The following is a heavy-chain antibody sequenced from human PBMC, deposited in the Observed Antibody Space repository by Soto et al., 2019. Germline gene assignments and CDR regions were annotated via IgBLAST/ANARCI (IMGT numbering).Heavy chain of an antibody. CDR3: ARERYQVISDGMDV. CDR1: GYTFTGYY. J-gene: IGHJ6*01. V-gene: IGHV1-2*02. D-gene: IGHD2-2*01. Sequence: ASVKVSCKASGYTFTGYYVHWVREAPGQGLEWMGWINPETGATSYAQKFQGRVTLSRDTSINTAYLELSSLRFDDAAVYFCARERYQVISDGMDVW. CDR2: INPETGAT.